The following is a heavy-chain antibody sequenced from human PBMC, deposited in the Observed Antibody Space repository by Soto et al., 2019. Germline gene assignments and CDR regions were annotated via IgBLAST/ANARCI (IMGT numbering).Heavy chain of an antibody. CDR2: INSDGSST. J-gene: IGHJ3*02. Sequence: GGSLRLSCAASGFTFSSYCMHWVRQAPGKGLVWVSRINSDGSSTSYADSVKGRFTISRDNAKNTLYLQMNSLRAEDTAVYYCAREGGSDDAFDIWGQGTMVTVS. V-gene: IGHV3-74*01. D-gene: IGHD3-16*01. CDR1: GFTFSSYC. CDR3: AREGGSDDAFDI.